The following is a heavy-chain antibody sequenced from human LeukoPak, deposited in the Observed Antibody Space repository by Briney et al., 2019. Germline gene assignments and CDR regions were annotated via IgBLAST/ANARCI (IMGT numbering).Heavy chain of an antibody. CDR1: GFTFSSYG. CDR3: AKDPPLKDTAMVQAQPD. D-gene: IGHD5-18*01. Sequence: HAGGSLRLSCAASGFTFSSYGMHWVRQAPGKGLEWVAFIRYDGSNKYYADSVKGRLTISRDNSKNTLYLQMNSLRAEDTAVYYCAKDPPLKDTAMVQAQPDWGQGTLVTVSS. J-gene: IGHJ4*02. V-gene: IGHV3-30*02. CDR2: IRYDGSNK.